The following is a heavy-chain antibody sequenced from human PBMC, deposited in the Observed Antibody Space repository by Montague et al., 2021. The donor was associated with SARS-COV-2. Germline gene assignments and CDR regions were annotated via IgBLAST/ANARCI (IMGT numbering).Heavy chain of an antibody. Sequence: SETLSLTCSVSGGSISRSNWSWFRQSDGKERVWMGRKYTGGYVNYNPALQSRVSMSVDTSKSQVSLNVPSVTAADTAVYYCARAIWHLDVWGRGILVTVSS. CDR2: KYTGGYV. V-gene: IGHV4-4*07. J-gene: IGHJ2*01. CDR3: ARAIWHLDV. CDR1: GGSISRSN.